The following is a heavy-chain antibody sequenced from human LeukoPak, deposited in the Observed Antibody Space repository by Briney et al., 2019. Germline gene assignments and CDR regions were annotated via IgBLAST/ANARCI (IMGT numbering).Heavy chain of an antibody. V-gene: IGHV5-51*01. CDR1: GYSFTSYW. D-gene: IGHD2-8*01. Sequence: KHGESLKISGKGSGYSFTSYWIGCVRQMPGKGVEWMGIIYPGDSDTRYSPSFQGQVTISADKSISTAYLQWSSLKASDTAMYCCAKHPGYAIGWFDPWGQGTLVTVSS. J-gene: IGHJ5*02. CDR3: AKHPGYAIGWFDP. CDR2: IYPGDSDT.